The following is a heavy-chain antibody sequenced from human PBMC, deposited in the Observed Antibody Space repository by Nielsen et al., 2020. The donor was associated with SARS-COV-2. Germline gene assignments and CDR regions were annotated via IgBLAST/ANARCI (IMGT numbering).Heavy chain of an antibody. D-gene: IGHD3-10*01. CDR3: ARENSGPGGTASYGMDL. J-gene: IGHJ6*02. CDR2: IYTTIGKP. V-gene: IGHV7-4-1*02. CDR1: GYSFSRYP. Sequence: ASVKVSCKASGYSFSRYPMNWVRQAPGQGLTWMGWIYTTIGKPTPAQGFTGRFVFSSDTSVSTASLQISTLRAEDTAVYYCARENSGPGGTASYGMDLWGQGTTVTVSS.